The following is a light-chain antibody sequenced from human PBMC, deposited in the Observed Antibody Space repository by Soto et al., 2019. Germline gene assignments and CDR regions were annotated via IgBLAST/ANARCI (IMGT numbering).Light chain of an antibody. CDR3: SSYTSSSTVV. CDR2: DVS. Sequence: QAVVTQPASVSGSPGQSITISCTGTNSDVGGYNYVSWYQQHPGKAPKLMIFDVSNRPSEVSNRFSGSRSGNTASLTISGLQAEDEADYYCSSYTSSSTVVFGGGTKLTVL. J-gene: IGLJ2*01. V-gene: IGLV2-14*01. CDR1: NSDVGGYNY.